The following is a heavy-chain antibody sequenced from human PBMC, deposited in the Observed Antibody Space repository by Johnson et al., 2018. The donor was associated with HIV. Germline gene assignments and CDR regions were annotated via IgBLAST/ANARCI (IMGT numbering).Heavy chain of an antibody. J-gene: IGHJ3*02. V-gene: IGHV3-20*04. D-gene: IGHD4-11*01. CDR2: INWNGGST. Sequence: EQLVESGGGLVQPGGSLRLSCAASGFTFSSYGMHWVRQAPGKGLEWVSGINWNGGSTGYADSVKGRFTISRDNAKNSLYLQMNSLRAEYTALYYCARVGYSNYGGGAFDIWGQGTMVTVSS. CDR1: GFTFSSYG. CDR3: ARVGYSNYGGGAFDI.